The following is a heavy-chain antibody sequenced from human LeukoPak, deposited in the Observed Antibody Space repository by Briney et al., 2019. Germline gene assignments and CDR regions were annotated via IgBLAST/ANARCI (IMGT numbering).Heavy chain of an antibody. CDR2: IKSKTDGGTT. CDR1: GFTFSNAL. D-gene: IGHD3-22*01. V-gene: IGHV3-15*01. CDR3: TTDIPPDSSGYYGFYYYYGMDV. Sequence: GGSLRLSCAASGFTFSNALMSWVRQAPGKGLEWVGRIKSKTDGGTTDYAAPVKGRFTISRDDSKNTLYLQMNSLKTEDTAVYYCTTDIPPDSSGYYGFYYYYGMDVWGQGTTVTVSS. J-gene: IGHJ6*02.